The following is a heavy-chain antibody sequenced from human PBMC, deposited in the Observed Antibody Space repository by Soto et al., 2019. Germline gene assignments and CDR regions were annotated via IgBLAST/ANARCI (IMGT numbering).Heavy chain of an antibody. Sequence: QVQLVESGGGVVQPGRSLRLSCAASGFIFSSYGMHWVRQAPGKGLEWVAIISNDGSYKNYADSVEGRLSISRDNSKNTLYLQMNSLRVEDTAVYYCAQGINWNNRYYFAWWGQGTLVTVSS. CDR2: ISNDGSYK. CDR1: GFIFSSYG. J-gene: IGHJ4*02. V-gene: IGHV3-30*18. CDR3: AQGINWNNRYYFAW. D-gene: IGHD1-20*01.